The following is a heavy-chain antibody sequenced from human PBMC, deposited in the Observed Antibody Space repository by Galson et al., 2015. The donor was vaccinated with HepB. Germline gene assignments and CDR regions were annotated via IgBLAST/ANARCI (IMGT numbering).Heavy chain of an antibody. CDR3: TRGGIQLWLPDAFDI. Sequence: SLRLSCAASGFTFGDYAMSWFRQAPGKGLEWVGFIRSKAYGGTTEYAASVKGRFTISRDDSKSIAYLQMNSLKTEDTAVYYCTRGGIQLWLPDAFDIWGQGTMVTVSS. CDR1: GFTFGDYA. J-gene: IGHJ3*02. V-gene: IGHV3-49*03. D-gene: IGHD5-18*01. CDR2: IRSKAYGGTT.